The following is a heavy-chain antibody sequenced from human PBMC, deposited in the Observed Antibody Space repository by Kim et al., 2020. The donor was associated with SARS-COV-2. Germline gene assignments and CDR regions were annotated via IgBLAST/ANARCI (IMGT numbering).Heavy chain of an antibody. CDR1: GGSFSGYY. D-gene: IGHD3-22*01. CDR3: ARATNIWYYYDSSGYYWGFGP. Sequence: SETLSLTCAVYGGSFSGYYWSWIRQPPGKGLEWIGEINHSGSTNYNPSLKSRVTISVDTSKNQFSLKLSSVTAADTAVYYCARATNIWYYYDSSGYYWGFGPWGQGTLVTVSS. J-gene: IGHJ5*02. CDR2: INHSGST. V-gene: IGHV4-34*01.